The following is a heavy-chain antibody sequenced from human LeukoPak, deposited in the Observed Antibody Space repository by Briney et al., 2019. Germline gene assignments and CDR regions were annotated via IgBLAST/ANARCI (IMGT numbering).Heavy chain of an antibody. J-gene: IGHJ4*02. Sequence: SETLSLTCTVSGGSISNNYWSWFRQPPGKGLEWIGYIYYSGSTNYNPSLKSRVTISVDTSKSQFSLKLSSVTAADTAVYYCASHKGFWGQGTLSPSPQ. CDR2: IYYSGST. V-gene: IGHV4-59*01. CDR3: ASHKGF. CDR1: GGSISNNY.